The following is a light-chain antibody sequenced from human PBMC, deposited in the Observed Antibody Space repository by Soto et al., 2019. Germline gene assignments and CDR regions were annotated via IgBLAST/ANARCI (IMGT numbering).Light chain of an antibody. CDR3: QQSYSAPYT. Sequence: DLQMTQSPSSLSASVGDRVTITCRASQSIRNYLNWYQQKPGKAPKLLIYAASSLQSGVPSRFSDSGSGTDFTLTFSSLQPEDFATYYCQQSYSAPYTFGQGTKLEIK. J-gene: IGKJ2*01. CDR2: AAS. CDR1: QSIRNY. V-gene: IGKV1-39*01.